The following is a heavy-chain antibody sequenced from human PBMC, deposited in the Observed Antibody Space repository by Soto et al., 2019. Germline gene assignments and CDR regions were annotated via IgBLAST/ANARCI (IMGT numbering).Heavy chain of an antibody. J-gene: IGHJ4*02. CDR1: GGSLSSYY. V-gene: IGHV4-59*01. CDR3: GRDKPDYYGSGSYGLDD. D-gene: IGHD3-10*01. CDR2: IYYSGRA. Sequence: SQTLSLTCTVSGGSLSSYYWRWVPPPPGKGREWIGYIYYSGRANYNPSLKSRVTITVDTSKNQFPLTLSSVTAADTAVDYWGRDKPDYYGSGSYGLDDWGQGTLVTVSS.